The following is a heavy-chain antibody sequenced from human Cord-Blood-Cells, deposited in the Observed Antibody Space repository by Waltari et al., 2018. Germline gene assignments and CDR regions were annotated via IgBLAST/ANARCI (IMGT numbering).Heavy chain of an antibody. CDR1: GFTFSSYS. D-gene: IGHD6-13*01. V-gene: IGHV3-48*02. Sequence: EVQLVESGGGLVQPGGSLRLSCAASGFTFSSYSMNWARRAPGKGLEWVSYISSSSSTIYYADAVKGRFTISRDNAKNSLYLQMNSLRDEDTAVYYCARGEAAAGTRGDYWGQGTLVTVSS. CDR3: ARGEAAAGTRGDY. J-gene: IGHJ4*02. CDR2: ISSSSSTI.